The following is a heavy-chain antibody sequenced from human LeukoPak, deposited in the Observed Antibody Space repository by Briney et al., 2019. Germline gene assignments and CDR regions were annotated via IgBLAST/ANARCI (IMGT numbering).Heavy chain of an antibody. CDR2: IYYSGST. CDR1: GGSISSYY. Sequence: SETLSLTCTVSGGSISSYYWSWIRQPPRPGLRCIGCIYYSGSTNYNPSLKSRVTISVDTSKNQFSLKLSSVTAADTAVYYCARASVAYYYYYYMDVWGKGTTVTVSS. CDR3: ARASVAYYYYYYMDV. J-gene: IGHJ6*03. D-gene: IGHD2-15*01. V-gene: IGHV4-59*01.